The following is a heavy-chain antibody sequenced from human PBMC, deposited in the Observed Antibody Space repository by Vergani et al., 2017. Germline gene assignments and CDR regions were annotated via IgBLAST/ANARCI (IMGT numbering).Heavy chain of an antibody. D-gene: IGHD5-12*01. J-gene: IGHJ4*02. CDR1: GGSISSGSYY. CDR2: IYTSGST. CDR3: AREKRDIVATIEGYYFDY. V-gene: IGHV4-61*02. Sequence: QVQLQESGPGLVKPSQTLSLTCTVSGGSISSGSYYWSWIRQPAGKGLEWIGRIYTSGSTNYNPSLKSRVTISVDTSKNQFSLKLSSVTAADTAVYYCAREKRDIVATIEGYYFDYWGQGTLVTVSS.